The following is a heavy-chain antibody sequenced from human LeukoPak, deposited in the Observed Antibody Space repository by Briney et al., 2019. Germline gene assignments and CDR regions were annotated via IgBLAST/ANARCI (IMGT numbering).Heavy chain of an antibody. CDR2: INPSGGST. CDR1: GYSLTNYY. J-gene: IGHJ4*02. D-gene: IGHD5-12*01. V-gene: IGHV1-46*01. Sequence: GASVKVSCKAFGYSLTNYYVHWVRQAPGQGLEWMGEINPSGGSTSYAQKFQGRITVTRDTYTNTVYMDLSSLRSEDTATYYCARGAPTTRIGAGRFDYWGQVSLLTVAS. CDR3: ARGAPTTRIGAGRFDY.